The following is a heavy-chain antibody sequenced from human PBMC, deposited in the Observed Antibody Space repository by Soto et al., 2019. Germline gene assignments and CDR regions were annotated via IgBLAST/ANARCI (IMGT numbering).Heavy chain of an antibody. J-gene: IGHJ4*02. V-gene: IGHV3-64D*08. Sequence: GGSLRLSCSASGFPFSTYAMHWVRQAPGKGLEYVSTISNNGGRTYYADSVKGRFTISRDNSKNILYLQMSSLRTEDTAVYYCVKGAMVRGPFDFWGQGTLVTVSS. CDR1: GFPFSTYA. D-gene: IGHD3-10*01. CDR2: ISNNGGRT. CDR3: VKGAMVRGPFDF.